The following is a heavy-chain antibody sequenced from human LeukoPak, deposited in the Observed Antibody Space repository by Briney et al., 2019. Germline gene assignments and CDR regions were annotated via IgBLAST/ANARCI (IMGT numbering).Heavy chain of an antibody. Sequence: PGGSLRLSCTASGFTFGDYAMSWVRQAPGKGLEWVSAISGSGGSTYYADSVKGRFTISRDNSKNTLYLQMNSLRAEDTAVYYCAKVGYYDFWSGQPHFDYWGQGTLVTVSS. V-gene: IGHV3-23*01. CDR3: AKVGYYDFWSGQPHFDY. CDR1: GFTFGDYA. J-gene: IGHJ4*02. CDR2: ISGSGGST. D-gene: IGHD3-3*01.